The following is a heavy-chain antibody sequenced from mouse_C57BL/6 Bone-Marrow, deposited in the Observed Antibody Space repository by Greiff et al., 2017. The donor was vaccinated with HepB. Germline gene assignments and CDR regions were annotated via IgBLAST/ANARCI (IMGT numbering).Heavy chain of an antibody. V-gene: IGHV1-15*01. J-gene: IGHJ3*01. D-gene: IGHD1-1*01. CDR1: GYTFTDYE. Sequence: SGAELVRPGASVTLSCKASGYTFTDYEMHWVKQTPVHGLEWIGAIDPETGGTAYNQKFKGKAILTADKSSSTAYMELRSLTSEDSAVYYCTTPYYYGSSAGFAYWGQGTLVTVSA. CDR3: TTPYYYGSSAGFAY. CDR2: IDPETGGT.